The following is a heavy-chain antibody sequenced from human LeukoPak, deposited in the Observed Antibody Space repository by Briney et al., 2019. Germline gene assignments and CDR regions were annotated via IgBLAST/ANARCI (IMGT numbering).Heavy chain of an antibody. Sequence: SETLSLTCAVYGGSFSGYYWSWIRQPPGKGLEWIGEINHSGSTNYNPSLKSRVTISVDTSKNQFSLKLSSVTAADTAVYYCASPVAVAGSQNMDVWGKGTTVTISS. CDR2: INHSGST. D-gene: IGHD6-19*01. J-gene: IGHJ6*03. CDR1: GGSFSGYY. CDR3: ASPVAVAGSQNMDV. V-gene: IGHV4-34*01.